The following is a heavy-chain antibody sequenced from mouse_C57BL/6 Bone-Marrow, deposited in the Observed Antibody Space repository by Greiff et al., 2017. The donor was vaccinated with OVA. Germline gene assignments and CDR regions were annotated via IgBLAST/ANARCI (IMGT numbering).Heavy chain of an antibody. CDR1: GYTFTSYW. D-gene: IGHD1-1*01. J-gene: IGHJ1*03. Sequence: QVQLQQSGAELVKPGASVKMSCKASGYTFTSYWITWVKQRPGQGLEWIGDIYPGSGSTNYNEKFKSKATLTVDKSSSTAYMQLSSLTSEDSAVYYCARSYYGSSYWYFDVWGTGTTVTVSS. CDR2: IYPGSGST. CDR3: ARSYYGSSYWYFDV. V-gene: IGHV1-55*01.